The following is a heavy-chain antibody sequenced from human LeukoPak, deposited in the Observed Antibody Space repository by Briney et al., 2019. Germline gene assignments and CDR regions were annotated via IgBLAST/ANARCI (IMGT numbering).Heavy chain of an antibody. CDR2: IWYDGSNK. V-gene: IGHV3-33*01. CDR1: GFTFRRYG. J-gene: IGHJ3*02. CDR3: ARDGGTSSWPFDAFHI. Sequence: GGSLRLSCAASGFTFRRYGMHWVGQAPGKGLEWVAVIWYDGSNKYYADSVKGRFTISRDNSKNTLYLQMNSLRAEDTAAYYCARDGGTSSWPFDAFHIWGQETMVTVSS. D-gene: IGHD6-13*01.